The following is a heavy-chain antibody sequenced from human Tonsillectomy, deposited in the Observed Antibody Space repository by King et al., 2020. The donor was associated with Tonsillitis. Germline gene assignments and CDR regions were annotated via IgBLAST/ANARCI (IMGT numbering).Heavy chain of an antibody. Sequence: VQLVESGAEVKKPGSSVKVSCKASGGTFSSYAISWVRQAPGQGLEWMGRIIPILGIANYAQKFQGRVTITADKSTSTAYMELSRLRSEDTAVYYCARVIIAGAGMGKPGYDYGRDVWGQGTTVTVAS. D-gene: IGHD6-19*01. J-gene: IGHJ6*02. CDR2: IIPILGIA. CDR1: GGTFSSYA. CDR3: ARVIIAGAGMGKPGYDYGRDV. V-gene: IGHV1-69*09.